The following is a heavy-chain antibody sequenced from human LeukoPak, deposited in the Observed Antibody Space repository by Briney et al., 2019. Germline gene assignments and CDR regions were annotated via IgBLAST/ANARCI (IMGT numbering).Heavy chain of an antibody. CDR2: ISGSGGSA. D-gene: IGHD2-21*01. CDR1: SFTFNTNA. J-gene: IGHJ4*02. CDR3: ARVRRQILWTCLDY. V-gene: IGHV3-23*01. Sequence: QAGGSLRLSCAAPSFTFNTNAMTWVRQAPGKGLEWVSTISGSGGSASYADSVRGRFTVSRDSSKNTLYLQMSSLRVEDTAAYYCARVRRQILWTCLDYWGQGILVTVSS.